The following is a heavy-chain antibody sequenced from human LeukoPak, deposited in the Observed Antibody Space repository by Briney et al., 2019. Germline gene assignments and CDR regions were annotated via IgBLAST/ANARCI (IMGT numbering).Heavy chain of an antibody. Sequence: GGSLRLSCAASGFTFSSYWMSWVRQAPGQGLEWVANIKQDGSEKYYVDSVKGRFTISRDNAENSLYLHMNSLRAEDTAVYYCARDHEPRGGYGSGSYYLLWGQGTLVTVSS. D-gene: IGHD3-10*01. CDR1: GFTFSSYW. CDR2: IKQDGSEK. J-gene: IGHJ4*02. V-gene: IGHV3-7*01. CDR3: ARDHEPRGGYGSGSYYLL.